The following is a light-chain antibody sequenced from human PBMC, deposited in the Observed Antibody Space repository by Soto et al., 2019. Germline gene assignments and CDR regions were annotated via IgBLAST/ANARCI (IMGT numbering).Light chain of an antibody. CDR2: DAS. J-gene: IGKJ1*01. Sequence: DIQMTQSPSSLSASVGDRVTITCQASQDITNYLNWYQQKPGRAPRLLLYDASSLETGVPSRFSGSGSGTDFTLTISSLQPEDFATYYCQQSYSSPWTFGQGTKVDIK. CDR3: QQSYSSPWT. CDR1: QDITNY. V-gene: IGKV1-39*01.